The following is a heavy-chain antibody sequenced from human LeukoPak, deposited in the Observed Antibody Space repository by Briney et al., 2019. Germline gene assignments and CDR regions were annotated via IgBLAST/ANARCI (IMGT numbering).Heavy chain of an antibody. CDR3: HGWFDP. J-gene: IGHJ5*02. CDR1: GFTLSSYE. V-gene: IGHV3-23*01. CDR2: VDYSADST. Sequence: GGSLRLSCTVSGFTLSSYEMSWIRQAPGKGLEWVSSVDYSADSTHYADSVKGRFTISRDNSKNTLYLHMNSLRAEDTAVYYCHGWFDPWGQGTLVTVSS.